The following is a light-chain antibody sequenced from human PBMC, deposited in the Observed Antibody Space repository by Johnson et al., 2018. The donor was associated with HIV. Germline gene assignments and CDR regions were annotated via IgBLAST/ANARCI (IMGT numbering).Light chain of an antibody. J-gene: IGLJ1*01. CDR2: DNN. CDR3: GTWSQSAHFV. V-gene: IGLV1-51*01. Sequence: QSVLTQPPSVSAAPGQKVTISCSGSSSNIGNNYVSWYQQLPGTAPKLVIYDNNKRPSGIPDRFSGSKSGTSATLGITGLQTGDEADYYCGTWSQSAHFVFGTGTKVTVL. CDR1: SSNIGNNY.